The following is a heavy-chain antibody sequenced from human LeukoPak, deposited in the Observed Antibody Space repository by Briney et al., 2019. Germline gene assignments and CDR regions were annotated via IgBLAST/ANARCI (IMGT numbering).Heavy chain of an antibody. D-gene: IGHD3-22*01. CDR1: GFIYNNYG. CDR3: AKGSSGYFVDL. Sequence: HPGGSLRLPCAASGFIYNNYGLIWVRQAPGKGLEWVSAISNDGGGTNYADFVKGRFTISRDNSKNTLFLQMNSLRAEDTALYYCAKGSSGYFVDLWGQGTLVTVSS. V-gene: IGHV3-23*01. CDR2: ISNDGGGT. J-gene: IGHJ5*02.